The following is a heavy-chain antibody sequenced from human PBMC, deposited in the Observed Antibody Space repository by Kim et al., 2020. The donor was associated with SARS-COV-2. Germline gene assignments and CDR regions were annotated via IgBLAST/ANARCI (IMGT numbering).Heavy chain of an antibody. CDR1: GYTFTSYY. CDR2: INPSGGST. CDR3: ARSNTPYSSSSKDYYFDY. V-gene: IGHV1-46*01. D-gene: IGHD6-6*01. J-gene: IGHJ4*02. Sequence: ASVKVSCKASGYTFTSYYMHWVRQAPGQGLEWMGIINPSGGSTSYAQKFQGRVTMTRDTSTSTVYMELSSLRSEDTAVYYRARSNTPYSSSSKDYYFDYWGQGTLVTVSS.